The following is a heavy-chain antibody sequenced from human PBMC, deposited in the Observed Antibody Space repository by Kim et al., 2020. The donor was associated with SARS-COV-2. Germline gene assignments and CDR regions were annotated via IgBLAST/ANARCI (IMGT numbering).Heavy chain of an antibody. Sequence: GGSLRLSCAASGFTFSSYAMSWVRQAPGKGLEWVSAISGSGGSTYYADSVKGRFTISRDNSKNTLYLQMNSLRAEDTAVYYCAKDWKVDTAMVPSYYYYGMDVWGQGTTVTVSS. CDR3: AKDWKVDTAMVPSYYYYGMDV. CDR2: ISGSGGST. D-gene: IGHD5-18*01. CDR1: GFTFSSYA. J-gene: IGHJ6*02. V-gene: IGHV3-23*01.